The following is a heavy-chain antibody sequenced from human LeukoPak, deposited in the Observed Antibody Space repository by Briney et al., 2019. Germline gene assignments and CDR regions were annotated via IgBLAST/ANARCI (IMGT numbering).Heavy chain of an antibody. CDR2: INHSGSI. J-gene: IGHJ4*02. D-gene: IGHD3-10*01. Sequence: SETLSLTCAVYGGSFSGYYWNWIRQPPGKGLEWIGEINHSGSINYNSSLKSRVTISVDTSKNQFSLKLSSVTAADTAVYYCARGRGRSGNDYWGQGTLVTVSS. V-gene: IGHV4-34*01. CDR3: ARGRGRSGNDY. CDR1: GGSFSGYY.